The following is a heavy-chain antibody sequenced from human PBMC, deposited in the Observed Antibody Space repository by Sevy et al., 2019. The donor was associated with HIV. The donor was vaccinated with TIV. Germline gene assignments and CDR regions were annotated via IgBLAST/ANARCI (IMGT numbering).Heavy chain of an antibody. D-gene: IGHD6-13*01. J-gene: IGHJ4*02. CDR1: GFTLNSYW. Sequence: GGPLRLSCVASGFTLNSYWMSWVRQAPGKGLEWVANIKQDGSARYYVDSVKGRFTISRDNARNLLYLQMNSPRVEDTALYYCVRAIAADGSFWGQGTLVTVSS. V-gene: IGHV3-7*01. CDR3: VRAIAADGSF. CDR2: IKQDGSAR.